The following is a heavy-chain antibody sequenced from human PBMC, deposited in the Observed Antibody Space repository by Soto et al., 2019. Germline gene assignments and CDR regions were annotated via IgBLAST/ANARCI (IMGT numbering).Heavy chain of an antibody. CDR1: GYTFSSYT. CDR3: GWRDNHFDY. CDR2: ISAYNGNT. J-gene: IGHJ4*02. V-gene: IGHV1-18*04. Sequence: QVQLVQSGAEVKKPGASVKVSCKASGYTFSSYTISWVRQAPGQGLEWMGWISAYNGNTNYAQKLQGRVTMTTDTSTRTAYMELRSLRSGDTAVYYCGWRDNHFDYWGQGTLVTVSS. D-gene: IGHD1-1*01.